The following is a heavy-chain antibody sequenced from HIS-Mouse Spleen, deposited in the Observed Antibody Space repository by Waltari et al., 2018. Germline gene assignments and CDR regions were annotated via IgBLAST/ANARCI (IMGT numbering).Heavy chain of an antibody. CDR3: ARVGLGIAFDI. CDR2: IDPNRGGT. CDR1: GYPFTGYY. V-gene: IGHV1-2*02. Sequence: QVQLVQSGAEVKKPGASVKVSCKASGYPFTGYYLHWVRKAPGKGLEWMVWIDPNRGGTNYAQKVHGRFTMTRDTSISTAYMELSRLRSDDTAVYYCARVGLGIAFDIWGQGTMVTVSS. D-gene: IGHD7-27*01. J-gene: IGHJ3*02.